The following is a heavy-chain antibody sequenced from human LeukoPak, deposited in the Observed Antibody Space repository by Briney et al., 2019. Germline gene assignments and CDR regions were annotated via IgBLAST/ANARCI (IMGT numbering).Heavy chain of an antibody. CDR1: GYAFTNYA. J-gene: IGHJ4*02. V-gene: IGHV1-3*02. Sequence: ASVKVSCKASGYAFTNYALHWVRQAPGQRLEWMGWTNGATGNTRFSQDFQGRLTITIDTSASTAYMDLSSLRSEDTAVYYCARSPGGNARTWLDYWGQGTLVTVSS. CDR2: TNGATGNT. CDR3: ARSPGGNARTWLDY. D-gene: IGHD4-23*01.